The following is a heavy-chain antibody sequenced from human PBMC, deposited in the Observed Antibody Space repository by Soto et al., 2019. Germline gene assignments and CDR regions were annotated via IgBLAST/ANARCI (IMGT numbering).Heavy chain of an antibody. V-gene: IGHV4-30-4*01. Sequence: SETLSLTCTVSGGSISSGDYYWSWIRQPPGKGLEWIGYIYYSGSTYYNPSLKSRVTISVDTSKNQFSLKLSSVTAADTAVYYCARVYGGELDTAMPTPYYYYGMDVWGQGTTVTVSS. CDR1: GGSISSGDYY. J-gene: IGHJ6*02. CDR3: ARVYGGELDTAMPTPYYYYGMDV. D-gene: IGHD5-18*01. CDR2: IYYSGST.